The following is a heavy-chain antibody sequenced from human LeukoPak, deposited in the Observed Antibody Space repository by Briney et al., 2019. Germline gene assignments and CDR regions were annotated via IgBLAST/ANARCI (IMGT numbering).Heavy chain of an antibody. J-gene: IGHJ6*03. CDR2: INTNTGNP. V-gene: IGHV7-4-1*02. D-gene: IGHD3-10*01. Sequence: ASVKVSCKASGYTFTGYYMHWVRQAPGQGLEWMGWINTNTGNPTYAQGFTGRFVFSLDTSVSTAYLQISSLKAEDTAVYYCARDGLLSYYGSGSYRYYYYYMDVWGKGTTVTVSS. CDR1: GYTFTGYY. CDR3: ARDGLLSYYGSGSYRYYYYYMDV.